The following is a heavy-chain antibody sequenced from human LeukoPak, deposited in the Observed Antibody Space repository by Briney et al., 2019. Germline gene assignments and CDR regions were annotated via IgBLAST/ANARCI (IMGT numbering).Heavy chain of an antibody. J-gene: IGHJ4*02. CDR2: VYTSGST. V-gene: IGHV4-4*07. CDR3: AGRDY. CDR1: GAPISNYY. Sequence: SETLSLTCTVPGAPISNYYWSWIRQPAGKGLEWIGRVYTSGSTNYNPSFRSRVTMSVDKSKNQLSLKLTSVTAADTAVYYCAGRDYWGQGTLVTVSS.